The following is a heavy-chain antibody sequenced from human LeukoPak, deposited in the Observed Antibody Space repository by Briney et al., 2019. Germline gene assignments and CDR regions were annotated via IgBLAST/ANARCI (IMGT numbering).Heavy chain of an antibody. CDR1: GFTFSSYS. CDR3: TRGGVDY. CDR2: ISTSSSYI. Sequence: PGGSLRLSCAASGFTFSSYSMNWVRQAPGKGLEWVSCISTSSSYIYYADSVKGRFTISRDNAKNTLYLHMDSLRAEDTAVYFCTRGGVDYWGQGTLVTVSS. J-gene: IGHJ4*02. D-gene: IGHD3-10*01. V-gene: IGHV3-21*01.